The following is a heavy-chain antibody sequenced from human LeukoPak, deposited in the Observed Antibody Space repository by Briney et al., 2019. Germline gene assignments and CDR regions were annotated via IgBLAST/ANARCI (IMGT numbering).Heavy chain of an antibody. D-gene: IGHD2-2*02. V-gene: IGHV1-18*01. J-gene: IGHJ5*02. Sequence: ASVKVSCKAPGYTFTSYGISWVRQAPGQGLEWMGWISAYNGDTNYAQKLQGRVTMTTDTSTSTAYMELRSLRSDDTAVYYCARFAVVPAAIGWFDPWGQGTLVTVSS. CDR2: ISAYNGDT. CDR1: GYTFTSYG. CDR3: ARFAVVPAAIGWFDP.